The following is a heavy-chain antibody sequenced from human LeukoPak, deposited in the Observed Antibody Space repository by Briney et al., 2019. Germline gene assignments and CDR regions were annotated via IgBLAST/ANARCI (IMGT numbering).Heavy chain of an antibody. J-gene: IGHJ5*02. CDR2: MNPNSGNT. CDR1: GYTFTSYD. Sequence: AASVKVSCKASGYTFTSYDINWVRQATGQGLEWMGWMNPNSGNTGYAQKFQGRVTMTRNTSISTAYMELSSLRSEDTAVYYCARAPRITMVRGVIYWFDPWGKGTLVTVSS. CDR3: ARAPRITMVRGVIYWFDP. V-gene: IGHV1-8*01. D-gene: IGHD3-10*01.